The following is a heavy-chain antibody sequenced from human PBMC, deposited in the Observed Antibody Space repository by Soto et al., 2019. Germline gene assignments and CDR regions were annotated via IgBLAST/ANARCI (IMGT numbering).Heavy chain of an antibody. D-gene: IGHD3-9*01. J-gene: IGHJ3*02. CDR2: IYHSGST. V-gene: IGHV4-38-2*02. CDR1: VYSISSGYY. CDR3: ARDSEDYDILTGYPNQGAFDI. Sequence: PSETLSLTCAVSVYSISSGYYWGWIRQPPGKGLEWIGSIYHSGSTYYNPSLKSRVTISVDTSKNQFSLKLSSVTAADTAVYYCARDSEDYDILTGYPNQGAFDIWGQGTMVTVS.